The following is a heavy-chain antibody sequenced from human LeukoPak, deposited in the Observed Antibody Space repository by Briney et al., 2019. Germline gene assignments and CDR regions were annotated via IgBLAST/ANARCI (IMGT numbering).Heavy chain of an antibody. D-gene: IGHD5-18*01. Sequence: SETLSLTCAVYGGSFSGYYWSSIRQPPGKGLEWIGEINHSGSTNYNPSLKSRVTISVDTSKNQFSLKLSSVTAADTAVYYCARGGYSYLTDYWGQGTLVTVSS. CDR2: INHSGST. V-gene: IGHV4-34*01. CDR3: ARGGYSYLTDY. CDR1: GGSFSGYY. J-gene: IGHJ4*02.